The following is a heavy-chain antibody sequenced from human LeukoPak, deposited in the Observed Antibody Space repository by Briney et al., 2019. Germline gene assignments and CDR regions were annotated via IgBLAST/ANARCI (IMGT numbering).Heavy chain of an antibody. D-gene: IGHD3-9*01. J-gene: IGHJ4*02. V-gene: IGHV4-59*01. Sequence: SETLSLTCTVSGGSISSYYWSWIRQPPGKGLEWIGYIYYSGSTNYNPSLKSRVTISVDTSKNQFSLKLISVTAADTAVYYCARTRSTYYDILTGYYIMAYFDYWGQGTLVTVSS. CDR2: IYYSGST. CDR3: ARTRSTYYDILTGYYIMAYFDY. CDR1: GGSISSYY.